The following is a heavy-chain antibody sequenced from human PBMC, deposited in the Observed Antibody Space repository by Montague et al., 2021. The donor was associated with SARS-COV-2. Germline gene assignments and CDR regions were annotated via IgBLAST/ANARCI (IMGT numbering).Heavy chain of an antibody. Sequence: SETLSLTCTVSGGPISSSSYYWGWIRQPPGKGLEWIGSNYYSGSTYYNPSLKSRVTISVDTSKNQFSLKLSSATAADTAVYYCAHMRGSSGWLGVFDYGGQGTLVTVSS. V-gene: IGHV4-39*01. CDR1: GGPISSSSYY. CDR3: AHMRGSSGWLGVFDY. J-gene: IGHJ4*02. CDR2: NYYSGST. D-gene: IGHD6-19*01.